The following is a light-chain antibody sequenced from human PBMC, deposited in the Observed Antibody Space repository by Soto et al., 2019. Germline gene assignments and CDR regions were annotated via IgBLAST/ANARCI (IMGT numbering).Light chain of an antibody. CDR3: QQRSNWPRNT. CDR1: QGVSSY. CDR2: DAS. Sequence: EIVLTQSPATLSLSRGEGATLSCRASQGVSSYLAWYQQKPGQAPRLLIYDASNRATGIPARFSGSGSGTDFTFTISSLEPEDFAVYYCQQRSNWPRNTFGQGTRLEIK. J-gene: IGKJ5*01. V-gene: IGKV3-11*01.